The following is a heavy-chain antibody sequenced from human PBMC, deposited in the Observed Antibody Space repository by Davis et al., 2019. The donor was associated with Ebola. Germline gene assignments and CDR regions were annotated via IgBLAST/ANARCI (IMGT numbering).Heavy chain of an antibody. D-gene: IGHD1/OR15-1a*01. CDR2: ISGNGETT. J-gene: IGHJ4*02. V-gene: IGHV3-23*01. CDR1: GFTFSTYA. CDR3: AKFRGTQQMDD. Sequence: GESLKISCVVSGFTFSTYAMNWVRQAPGKGLEWVSVISGNGETTFYADSVKGRFTISRANAKTTLYLQMKSLRAEDTAIYYCAKFRGTQQMDDWGQGTLVTVSS.